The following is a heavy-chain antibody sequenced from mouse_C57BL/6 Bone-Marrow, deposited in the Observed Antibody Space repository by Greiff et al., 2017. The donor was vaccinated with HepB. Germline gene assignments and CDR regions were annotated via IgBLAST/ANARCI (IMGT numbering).Heavy chain of an antibody. CDR3: ARGHYGSSYGYLDY. Sequence: QVQLQQPGAELVKPGASVKMSCKASGYTFTSYWITWVKQRPGQGLEWIGDIYPGSGSTNYNEKFKSKATLTVDTSSSTAYMQLSSLTSEDSAVYYCARGHYGSSYGYLDYWGQGTTLTVSS. CDR2: IYPGSGST. D-gene: IGHD1-1*01. V-gene: IGHV1-55*01. CDR1: GYTFTSYW. J-gene: IGHJ2*01.